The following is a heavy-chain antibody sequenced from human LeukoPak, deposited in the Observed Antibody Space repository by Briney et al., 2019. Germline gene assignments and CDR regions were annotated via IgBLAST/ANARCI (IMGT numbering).Heavy chain of an antibody. CDR1: GGSISSDSNY. CDR2: LYYSGST. Sequence: SETLSLTCTVSGGSISSDSNYWSWIRQPAGKGLEWIGSLYYSGSTYYNPSLKSRVTMSVDTSKNQFSLKLSSVTAADTAVYYCARVRRWLQLGLDYWGQGTLVTVSS. CDR3: ARVRRWLQLGLDY. D-gene: IGHD5-24*01. J-gene: IGHJ4*02. V-gene: IGHV4-39*01.